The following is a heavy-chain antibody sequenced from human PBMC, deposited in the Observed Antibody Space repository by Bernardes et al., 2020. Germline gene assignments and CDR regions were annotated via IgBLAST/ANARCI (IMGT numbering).Heavy chain of an antibody. D-gene: IGHD3-16*01. CDR2: ISGSGGST. CDR1: GFTLSSYA. J-gene: IGHJ4*02. V-gene: IGHV3-23*01. CDR3: AKHQIGLPHVY. Sequence: GFLSPSRATSGFTLSSYAMSWVRQAPGKGLEWVSAISGSGGSTYYADSVKGRFTISRDNSKNTLYLQMNSLRAEDTAVYYCAKHQIGLPHVYWGQGTLVTVSS.